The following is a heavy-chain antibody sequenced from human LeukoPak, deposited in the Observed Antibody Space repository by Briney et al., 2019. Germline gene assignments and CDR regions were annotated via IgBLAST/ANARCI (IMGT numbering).Heavy chain of an antibody. CDR3: AKEIYDFWSGPQDYFDY. CDR1: GFTFSSYA. CDR2: ISGSGGST. J-gene: IGHJ4*02. Sequence: GGSLRLSCAASGFTFSSYAMSWVRQAPGKGLEWVSAISGSGGSTYYADSVKGRFTISRDNSKNTLYLQMNSLRAEDTAVYYCAKEIYDFWSGPQDYFDYWGRGTLVTVSS. D-gene: IGHD3-3*01. V-gene: IGHV3-23*01.